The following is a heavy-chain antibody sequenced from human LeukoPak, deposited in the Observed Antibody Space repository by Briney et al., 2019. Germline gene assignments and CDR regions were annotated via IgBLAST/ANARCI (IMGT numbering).Heavy chain of an antibody. CDR1: GFTVSNNY. CDR3: ARDIEGNYNYGMDV. Sequence: GGSLRLSCAASGFTVSNNYMSWVRQGPGKGLEWVSLIYSGGTTYYADSVRGRFIISRDNSKNTLYLQMNSLRAEDTAVYYCARDIEGNYNYGMDVWGQGTTVTVSS. CDR2: IYSGGTT. V-gene: IGHV3-66*01. D-gene: IGHD3-10*01. J-gene: IGHJ6*02.